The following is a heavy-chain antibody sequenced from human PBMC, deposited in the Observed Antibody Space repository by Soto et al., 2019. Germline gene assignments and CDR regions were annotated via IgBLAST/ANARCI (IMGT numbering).Heavy chain of an antibody. CDR2: ISSNGGST. CDR1: GFTFSSYA. J-gene: IGHJ4*02. D-gene: IGHD5-18*01. CDR3: VNSYGASLVDY. Sequence: HPGGSLRLSCSASGFTFSSYAMHWVRQAPGKGLEYVSAISSNGGSTYYADSVKGRFTNSRDNSKNTLYLQMSSLRAEDTAVYYCVNSYGASLVDYWGQGTLVTVSS. V-gene: IGHV3-64D*08.